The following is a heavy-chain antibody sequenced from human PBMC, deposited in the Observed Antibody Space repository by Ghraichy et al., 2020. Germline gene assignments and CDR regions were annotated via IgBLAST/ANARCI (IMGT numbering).Heavy chain of an antibody. CDR3: ARDGDYRVY. V-gene: IGHV3-53*01. J-gene: IGHJ4*02. Sequence: GGSLRLSCAASGFTASSNYMSWVRQAPGKGLEWVSIIYSGGNTYYADSVKGRFTISRDNSKNTLYLQMNSLRAEDTAVYYCARDGDYRVYWGQGTLVTVSS. CDR2: IYSGGNT. CDR1: GFTASSNY. D-gene: IGHD4-17*01.